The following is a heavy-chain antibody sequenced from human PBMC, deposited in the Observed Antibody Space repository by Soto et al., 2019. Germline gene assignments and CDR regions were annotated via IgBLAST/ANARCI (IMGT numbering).Heavy chain of an antibody. CDR1: GFTFSSYS. CDR2: ISSSSSTI. D-gene: IGHD3-22*01. Sequence: GGSLRLSCAASGFTFSSYSMNWVRQAPGKGLEWVSYISSSSSTIYYADSVKGRFTISRDNAKNSLYLQMNSLRDEDTAVYYCARDFREAYYDSSGYPPDAFDIWGKGTMVTVSS. CDR3: ARDFREAYYDSSGYPPDAFDI. J-gene: IGHJ3*02. V-gene: IGHV3-48*02.